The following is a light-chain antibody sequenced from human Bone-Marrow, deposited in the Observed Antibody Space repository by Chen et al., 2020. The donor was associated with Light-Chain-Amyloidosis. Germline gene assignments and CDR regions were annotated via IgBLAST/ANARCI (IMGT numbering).Light chain of an antibody. CDR1: QTLFDSDDGNTY. Sequence: DIVMTQTPLSLSVTPGEPASIPCRSSQTLFDSDDGNTYLDWFLQKPGQSPQLLIYMVSHRASGVPDRFSGSGSGTDFTLKISRVEAEDVGVYYCMQRIEFPFTFGGGTKVEIK. CDR3: MQRIEFPFT. CDR2: MVS. J-gene: IGKJ4*01. V-gene: IGKV2-40*01.